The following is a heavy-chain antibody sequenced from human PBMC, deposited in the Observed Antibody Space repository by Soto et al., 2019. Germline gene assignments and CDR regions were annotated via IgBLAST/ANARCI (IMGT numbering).Heavy chain of an antibody. D-gene: IGHD4-4*01. J-gene: IGHJ6*02. CDR1: GGSISSGGYY. CDR2: IYYSGST. Sequence: PSETLSLTCTVSGGSISSGGYYWSWIRQHPGKGLEWIGYIYYSGSTYYNPSLKSRVTISVDTSKNQFSLKLSSVTAADTAVYYCARYPSDYSNRHPNYGMDVWGQGTTVTVS. V-gene: IGHV4-31*03. CDR3: ARYPSDYSNRHPNYGMDV.